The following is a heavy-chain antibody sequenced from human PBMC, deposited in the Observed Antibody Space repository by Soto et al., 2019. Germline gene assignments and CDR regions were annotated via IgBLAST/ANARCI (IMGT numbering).Heavy chain of an antibody. CDR2: FDPEDGET. Sequence: QVQVVQSGAEVKKPGASVKVSCKVSGYTLTDLAMHWVRQAPGKGLEWVGGFDPEDGETIYAQKFQGRVTMTEDTSTDTAYMELGSLRSEDTAVYYCATRGTRWLQSPFDYWGQGTLVTVSS. CDR1: GYTLTDLA. D-gene: IGHD1-1*01. CDR3: ATRGTRWLQSPFDY. J-gene: IGHJ4*02. V-gene: IGHV1-24*01.